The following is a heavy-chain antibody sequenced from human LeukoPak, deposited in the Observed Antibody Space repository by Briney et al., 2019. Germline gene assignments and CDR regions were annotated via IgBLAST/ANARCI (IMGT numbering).Heavy chain of an antibody. D-gene: IGHD6-13*01. J-gene: IGHJ4*02. V-gene: IGHV3-21*01. CDR3: ARDFLYSSSEYGY. CDR1: GFTFSSYS. Sequence: PGGSLRLSCAASGFTFSSYSMNWVRQAPGKGLEWVSSISSSSSYIYYADSVKGRFTISRDNAKNSLYLQMNSLRAEDTAVYYCARDFLYSSSEYGYWGQGTPVTVSS. CDR2: ISSSSSYI.